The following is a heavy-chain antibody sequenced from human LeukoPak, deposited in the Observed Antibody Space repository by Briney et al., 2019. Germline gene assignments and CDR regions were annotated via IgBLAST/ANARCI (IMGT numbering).Heavy chain of an antibody. CDR1: GFTVSSYR. D-gene: IGHD2-15*01. CDR2: IRRDRTT. V-gene: IGHV3-74*01. J-gene: IGHJ4*02. CDR3: ARDAGQATPFDY. Sequence: PGRSLTLSCAASGFTVSSYRIHWVRQAPGKGLVWVSLIRRDRTTSFAASVQGRFTISRDNARNTLYLQMNSLAAEDTAVYYCARDAGQATPFDYWGPGTLVTVSS.